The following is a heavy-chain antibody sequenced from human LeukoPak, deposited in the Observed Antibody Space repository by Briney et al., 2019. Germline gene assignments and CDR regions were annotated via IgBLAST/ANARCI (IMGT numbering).Heavy chain of an antibody. Sequence: PGGSLRLSCTASGFTFSSYGMHWVRQAPGKGLEWVAVIWYDGSNKYYADSVKGRFTISRDNSKNTLYLQMNSLRAEDTAVYYCASTGGGFDYWGQGTLVTVSS. CDR1: GFTFSSYG. CDR3: ASTGGGFDY. D-gene: IGHD3-10*01. J-gene: IGHJ4*02. V-gene: IGHV3-33*01. CDR2: IWYDGSNK.